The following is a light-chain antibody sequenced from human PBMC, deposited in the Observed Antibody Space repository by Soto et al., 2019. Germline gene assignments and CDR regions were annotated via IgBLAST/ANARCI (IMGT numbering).Light chain of an antibody. CDR2: GAS. J-gene: IGKJ2*01. Sequence: EIVMTQSPATLSVSPGERATLSCRASQSVSSNLAWYHQKPGQAPRLLIYGASTRANGIPARFSGSGSGTEFTLTISSLQAEDFAVDYCQQYNNWPPGYTFGQGTKLLIK. CDR3: QQYNNWPPGYT. CDR1: QSVSSN. V-gene: IGKV3-15*01.